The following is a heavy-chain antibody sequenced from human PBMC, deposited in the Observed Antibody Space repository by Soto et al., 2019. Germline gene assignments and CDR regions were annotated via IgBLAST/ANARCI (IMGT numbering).Heavy chain of an antibody. J-gene: IGHJ5*02. CDR2: IIPIFGTP. D-gene: IGHD6-25*01. CDR3: ARGGPVIIPAATNWFDP. V-gene: IGHV1-69*06. CDR1: GGGFNSYS. Sequence: QVQLVQSGAEVKKPGSSVKVSCKSSGGGFNSYSISWVRQAPGQGLEWMGVIIPIFGTPTYAQKFQGRVTITADKSTSTAYMEVSRLPSEDTAVYYCARGGPVIIPAATNWFDPWGQGTLVTVSS.